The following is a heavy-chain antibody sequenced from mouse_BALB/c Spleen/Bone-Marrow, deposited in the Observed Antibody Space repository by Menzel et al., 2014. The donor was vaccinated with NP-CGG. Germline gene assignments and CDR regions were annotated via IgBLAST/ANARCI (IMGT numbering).Heavy chain of an antibody. Sequence: QVQLQQSGPELVKPGASVKMSCKASGYSFTSYYIHWVKQRPGQGLEWIGWIYPGDGSSKYNEKFKGKTTLTADKSSSTVYMLISSLTSEDSAIYSCARGSSFSYWYFDVWGAGTTVTVSS. J-gene: IGHJ1*01. D-gene: IGHD1-1*01. V-gene: IGHV1S56*01. CDR2: IYPGDGSS. CDR1: GYSFTSYY. CDR3: ARGSSFSYWYFDV.